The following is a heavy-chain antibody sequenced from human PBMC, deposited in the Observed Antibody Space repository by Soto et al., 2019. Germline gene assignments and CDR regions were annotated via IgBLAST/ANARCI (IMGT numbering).Heavy chain of an antibody. Sequence: SETLSLICTVSSLSVRSSHWWTWVRQPPGPGLEWIGEVYPTGSANYNPSLKSRVTISIDKSANQFALRLNSVPAADTAIYHCPRGGGCVCDYWCQGT. V-gene: IGHV4-4*02. J-gene: IGHJ4*02. CDR2: VYPTGSA. D-gene: IGHD2-8*02. CDR1: SLSVRSSHW. CDR3: PRGGGCVCDY.